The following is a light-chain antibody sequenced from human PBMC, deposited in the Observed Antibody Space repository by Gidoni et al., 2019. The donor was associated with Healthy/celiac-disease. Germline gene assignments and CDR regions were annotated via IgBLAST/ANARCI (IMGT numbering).Light chain of an antibody. Sequence: DIQMTQSPSSLSASVGDRVTITCQASQDISNYLNWYQQKPGKAPKLLIYDASNLETGVPSRFSGSGSGTDFTFTISSLQPEDSATYYCQQYAITFGGGTKVEIK. CDR1: QDISNY. V-gene: IGKV1-33*01. CDR3: QQYAIT. CDR2: DAS. J-gene: IGKJ4*01.